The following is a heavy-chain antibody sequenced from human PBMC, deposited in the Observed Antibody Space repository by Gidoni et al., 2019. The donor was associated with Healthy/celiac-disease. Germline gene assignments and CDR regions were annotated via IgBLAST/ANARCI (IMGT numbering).Heavy chain of an antibody. D-gene: IGHD6-13*01. V-gene: IGHV4-34*01. Sequence: QVQLQQWGAGLLKHSATLSLTCAVDGGSVSGYYWSWIRQPPGKGLEWIGEINHSGSTNSNPSLKSRVTIAVDTSKNPFSLKRSSVTAADTAVYSCARGGIGLAAAGNAYWGQGTLVTVSS. CDR2: INHSGST. CDR3: ARGGIGLAAAGNAY. CDR1: GGSVSGYY. J-gene: IGHJ4*02.